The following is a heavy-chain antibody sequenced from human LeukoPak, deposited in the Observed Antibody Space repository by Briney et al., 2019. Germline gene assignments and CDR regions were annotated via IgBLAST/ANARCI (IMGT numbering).Heavy chain of an antibody. D-gene: IGHD3-22*01. CDR1: GFTFSSYG. Sequence: PGGSLRLSCAASGFTFSSYGMHWVRQAPGKGLEWVAVIWYDGSNKYYADSVKGRFTISRDNSKNTLYLQMNSLRAEDTAVYYCATGQYYDDLCDYWGQGTLVTVSS. CDR2: IWYDGSNK. V-gene: IGHV3-33*01. J-gene: IGHJ4*02. CDR3: ATGQYYDDLCDY.